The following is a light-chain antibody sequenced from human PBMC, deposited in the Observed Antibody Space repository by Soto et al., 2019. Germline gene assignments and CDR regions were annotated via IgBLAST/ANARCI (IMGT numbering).Light chain of an antibody. CDR3: GSYTSATTWV. Sequence: QSALTQPASVSGSPGQSIIISCTGSSSDIGRYDYVSWYQQLPGKAPKLIIYRVINRPSGISDRFSGSKSGNSASLSISGLQPEDEASYFCGSYTSATTWVFGGGTKLTVL. CDR2: RVI. CDR1: SSDIGRYDY. J-gene: IGLJ3*02. V-gene: IGLV2-14*03.